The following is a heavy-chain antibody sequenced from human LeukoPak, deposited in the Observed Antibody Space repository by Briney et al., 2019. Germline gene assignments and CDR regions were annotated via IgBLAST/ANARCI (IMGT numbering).Heavy chain of an antibody. J-gene: IGHJ6*02. Sequence: PGGSLRLSCAASGFTFSSYAMSWVRQAPGKGLEWVSYISSSSSTIYYADSVKGRFTISRDNAKNSLYLQMNSLRAEDTAVYYCARDLGSLGYWSSYGMDVWGQGTTVTVSS. V-gene: IGHV3-48*04. CDR2: ISSSSSTI. CDR3: ARDLGSLGYWSSYGMDV. CDR1: GFTFSSYA. D-gene: IGHD3-22*01.